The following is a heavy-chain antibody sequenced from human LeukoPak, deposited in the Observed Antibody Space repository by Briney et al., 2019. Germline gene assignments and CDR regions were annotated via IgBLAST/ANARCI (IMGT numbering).Heavy chain of an antibody. CDR2: IIPIFDTT. V-gene: IGHV1-69*05. Sequence: SVKVSCKASGGTFSSSAFNWVRQAPGQGLEWMGWIIPIFDTTNYAQRFQGRVTMTTDTSTSTAYMELRSLRSDDTAVYYCASTAMEYSSSSSYFDYWGQGTLVTVSS. CDR3: ASTAMEYSSSSSYFDY. CDR1: GGTFSSSA. J-gene: IGHJ4*02. D-gene: IGHD6-6*01.